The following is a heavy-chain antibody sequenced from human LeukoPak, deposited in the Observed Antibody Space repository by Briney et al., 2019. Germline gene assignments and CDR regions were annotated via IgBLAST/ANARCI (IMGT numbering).Heavy chain of an antibody. Sequence: TPGESLKISCKGSGYSFTSYWIGWVRQMPGKGLEWMGIIYPGDSDTRDSPSFQGQVTISADKSISTAYLQWSSLKASDTAMYYCAAYGSYPGSAFDIWGQGTMVTVSS. CDR3: AAYGSYPGSAFDI. CDR2: IYPGDSDT. D-gene: IGHD1-26*01. V-gene: IGHV5-51*01. J-gene: IGHJ3*02. CDR1: GYSFTSYW.